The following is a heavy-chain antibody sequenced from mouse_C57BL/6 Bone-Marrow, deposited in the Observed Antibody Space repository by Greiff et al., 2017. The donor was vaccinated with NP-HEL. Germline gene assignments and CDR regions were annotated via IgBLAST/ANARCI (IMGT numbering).Heavy chain of an antibody. D-gene: IGHD1-1*01. J-gene: IGHJ2*01. CDR2: IYPRSGNT. V-gene: IGHV1-81*01. CDR1: GYTFTSYG. Sequence: QVQLQQSGAELARPGASVKLSCKASGYTFTSYGISWVKQRTGQGLEWIGEIYPRSGNTYYNEKFKGKATLTADKSSSTAYMELRSLTSKDSAVYFCARRPTVVAPFDYWGQGTTLTVSS. CDR3: ARRPTVVAPFDY.